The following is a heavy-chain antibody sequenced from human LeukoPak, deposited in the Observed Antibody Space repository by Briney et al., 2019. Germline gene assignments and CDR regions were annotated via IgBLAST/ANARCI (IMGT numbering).Heavy chain of an antibody. CDR3: ARGANYYDSSGYYYPFDY. D-gene: IGHD3-22*01. J-gene: IGHJ4*02. V-gene: IGHV4-39*07. CDR1: GGSISSSSYY. CDR2: IYYSGST. Sequence: SETLSLTCTVSGGSISSSSYYWGWIRQPPGKGLEWIGSIYYSGSTYYNPSLKSRVTISVDTSKNQFSLKLSSVTAADTAVYYCARGANYYDSSGYYYPFDYWGQGTLVTVSS.